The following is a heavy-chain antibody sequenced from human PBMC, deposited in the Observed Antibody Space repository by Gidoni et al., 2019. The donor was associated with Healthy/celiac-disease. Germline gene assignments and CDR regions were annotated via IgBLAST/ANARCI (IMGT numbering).Heavy chain of an antibody. J-gene: IGHJ4*02. CDR3: ARDLRTVTTISGGGDY. CDR1: GGTFSSYA. D-gene: IGHD4-17*01. CDR2: IIPIFGTA. V-gene: IGHV1-69*01. Sequence: VQLVQSGAEAKKPGSSVNVSCTASGGTFSSYAIRWVRQPPGQGLGWMGGIIPIFGTANYAQKFQGRGTITADEATNTAYMEQGSLRSEDTAVYYCARDLRTVTTISGGGDYWGQGTKVTVS.